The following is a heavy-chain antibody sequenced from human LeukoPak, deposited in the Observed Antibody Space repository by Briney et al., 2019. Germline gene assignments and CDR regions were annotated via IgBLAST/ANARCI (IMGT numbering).Heavy chain of an antibody. V-gene: IGHV4-38-2*02. CDR2: IYHSGST. J-gene: IGHJ4*02. D-gene: IGHD6-6*01. Sequence: SETLSLTCAVSGYSISSGYYWGWIRQPPGKGLEWIGSIYHSGSTYYNPSLRSRDTISVDTYKNQFSLKLSSVTAADTAVYYCAKEDSSSSNFHYWGQGTLVTVSS. CDR3: AKEDSSSSNFHY. CDR1: GYSISSGYY.